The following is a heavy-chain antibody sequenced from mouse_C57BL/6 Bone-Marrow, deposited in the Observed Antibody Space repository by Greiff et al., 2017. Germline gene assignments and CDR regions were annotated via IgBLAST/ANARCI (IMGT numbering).Heavy chain of an antibody. J-gene: IGHJ2*01. CDR2: INYDGSST. CDR3: ARDGNGLFDY. CDR1: GFTFSDYY. Sequence: VQLKESEGGLVQPGSSMKLSCTASGFTFSDYYMAWVRQVPEKGLEWVANINYDGSSTYYLDSLKSRFIISRDNAKNILYLQMSSLKSEDTATYYCARDGNGLFDYWGQGTTLTVSS. D-gene: IGHD1-2*01. V-gene: IGHV5-16*01.